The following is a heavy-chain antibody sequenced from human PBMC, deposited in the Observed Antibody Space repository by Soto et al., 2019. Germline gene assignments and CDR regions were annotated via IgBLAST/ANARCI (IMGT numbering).Heavy chain of an antibody. Sequence: QVQLVQSGAEVKKPGASVKVSCKASGYTFTSYDINWVRQATGQGLEGMGWMNPNSGNTGYAQKFQGRFTMTRNTAIGTAYMELSGLRSEGTAVYYCARWPDGYYYYGMDVWGQGTTVTVSS. CDR2: MNPNSGNT. V-gene: IGHV1-8*01. CDR3: ARWPDGYYYYGMDV. CDR1: GYTFTSYD. J-gene: IGHJ6*02.